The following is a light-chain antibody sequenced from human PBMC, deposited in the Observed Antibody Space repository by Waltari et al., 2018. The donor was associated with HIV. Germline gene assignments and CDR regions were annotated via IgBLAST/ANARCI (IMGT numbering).Light chain of an antibody. CDR1: RSDVGGYNY. CDR2: EVS. CDR3: SSYTSSRTWV. V-gene: IGLV2-14*01. J-gene: IGLJ3*02. Sequence: QSALTQPASVSGSPGQSITISCTGTRSDVGGYNYVSWYQHHPGKAPKLVIDEVSNRPSGVSNRFSGFKSANTASLTISGLQAEDEGDYYCSSYTSSRTWVFGGGTKLTVL.